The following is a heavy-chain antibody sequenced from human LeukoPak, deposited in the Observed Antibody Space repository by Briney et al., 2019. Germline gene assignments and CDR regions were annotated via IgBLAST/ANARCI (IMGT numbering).Heavy chain of an antibody. Sequence: SETLSLTCTVSGGPISSYYWSWIRQPPGKGLEWIGYIYYSGSTNYNPSLKSRVTISVDTSKNQFSLKLGSVTAADTAVYYCALIKGWDFDYWGQGTLVTVSS. V-gene: IGHV4-59*01. J-gene: IGHJ4*02. CDR3: ALIKGWDFDY. CDR2: IYYSGST. D-gene: IGHD1-26*01. CDR1: GGPISSYY.